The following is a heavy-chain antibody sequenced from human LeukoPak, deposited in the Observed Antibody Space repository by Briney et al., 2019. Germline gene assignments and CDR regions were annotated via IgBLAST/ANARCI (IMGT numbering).Heavy chain of an antibody. CDR3: ARGVLGYCSGGSCYRFDY. CDR1: GFTFSGYA. D-gene: IGHD2-15*01. CDR2: ISYDGSNE. Sequence: GRSLRLSCAASGFTFSGYAMHWVRQAPGKGLEWVAFISYDGSNEYYADSVKGRFAISKDSSKKALYLQMNSLRAEDSAVYHCARGVLGYCSGGSCYRFDYWGQGTVVTVSS. J-gene: IGHJ4*02. V-gene: IGHV3-30*09.